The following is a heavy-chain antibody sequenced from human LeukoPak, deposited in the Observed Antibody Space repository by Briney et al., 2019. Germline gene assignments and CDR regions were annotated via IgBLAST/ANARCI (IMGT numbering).Heavy chain of an antibody. CDR1: GFTFSSYA. J-gene: IGHJ4*02. D-gene: IGHD2-15*01. V-gene: IGHV1-69*04. CDR2: IIPILGIA. Sequence: ASVRLSCTASGFTFSSYAITWVRQAPGQGLEWMGRIIPILGIANYAQKFQGRVTITADKSTSTAYMELSSLRSEDTAVYYCAGAYCIGGSCYFDFDYWGQGTLVTVSS. CDR3: AGAYCIGGSCYFDFDY.